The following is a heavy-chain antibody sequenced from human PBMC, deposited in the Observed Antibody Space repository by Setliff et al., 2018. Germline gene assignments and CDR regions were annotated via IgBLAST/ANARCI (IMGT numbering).Heavy chain of an antibody. Sequence: PGESLKISCKASGYSFPSYWIGWVRQVPGKGLEWMGIIYPGDSHTRYSPSFQGQVTISADKSILTAFLQWTYLKASDSAMYYCARLGRNNSAPPGDYWGQGTLVTVS. D-gene: IGHD6-25*01. V-gene: IGHV5-51*01. CDR1: GYSFPSYW. CDR2: IYPGDSHT. CDR3: ARLGRNNSAPPGDY. J-gene: IGHJ4*02.